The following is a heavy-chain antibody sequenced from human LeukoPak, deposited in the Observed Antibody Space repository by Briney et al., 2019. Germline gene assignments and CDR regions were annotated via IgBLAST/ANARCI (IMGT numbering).Heavy chain of an antibody. CDR1: GYTFTNYH. CDR3: ALISYCTSVTCYFLDY. J-gene: IGHJ4*02. D-gene: IGHD2-8*01. CDR2: ISTNNGNT. Sequence: ASVKVSCKASGYTFTNYHISWVRQAPGQGLESMGWISTNNGNTNYAQNLQGRVTMTKDTSTSTAYMELRSLRSDDTAVYYCALISYCTSVTCYFLDYWGQGTLVSVSS. V-gene: IGHV1-18*01.